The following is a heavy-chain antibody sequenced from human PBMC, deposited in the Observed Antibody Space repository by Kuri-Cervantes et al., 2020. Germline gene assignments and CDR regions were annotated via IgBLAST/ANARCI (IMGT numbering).Heavy chain of an antibody. CDR1: GGSISRGDYY. Sequence: SETLSLTCTVSGGSISRGDYYWSWIRQPPGKGLEWIGYIYYSGSTYYNPSLKSRVTISVDTSKTQFSLKLSSVTAADTAVYYCARGLSMVLEVPFDYWGQGTLVTVSS. CDR3: ARGLSMVLEVPFDY. CDR2: IYYSGST. D-gene: IGHD3-10*01. J-gene: IGHJ4*02. V-gene: IGHV4-30-4*08.